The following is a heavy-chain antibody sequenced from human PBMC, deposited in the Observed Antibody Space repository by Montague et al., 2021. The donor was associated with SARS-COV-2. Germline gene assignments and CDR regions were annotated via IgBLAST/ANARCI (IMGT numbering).Heavy chain of an antibody. CDR1: IGSISSGSYY. Sequence: TLSLTCTVSIGSISSGSYYWSWIRQPAGKGLEWIGRIYTSGSTNYNPSLKSRVTISVDKSKNQFSLKLSSVTAADTAVYYCARDGYGSGWNGLHWFDPWGQGTLVTVSS. J-gene: IGHJ5*02. V-gene: IGHV4-61*02. CDR3: ARDGYGSGWNGLHWFDP. CDR2: IYTSGST. D-gene: IGHD6-25*01.